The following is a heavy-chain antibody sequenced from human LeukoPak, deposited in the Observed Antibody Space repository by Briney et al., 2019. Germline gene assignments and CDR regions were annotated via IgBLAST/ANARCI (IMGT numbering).Heavy chain of an antibody. D-gene: IGHD6-19*01. V-gene: IGHV3-23*01. CDR1: GFTFSSYA. CDR3: AKVGSGWSSDY. Sequence: QPGGSLRLSCAASGFTFSSYAMSWVRQAPGKGLEWVSVTTSTGGGAYYADSVKGRFTISRENSKNTLYLQMNSLRADDTAVYYCAKVGSGWSSDYWGQGTLVTVSS. J-gene: IGHJ4*02. CDR2: TTSTGGGA.